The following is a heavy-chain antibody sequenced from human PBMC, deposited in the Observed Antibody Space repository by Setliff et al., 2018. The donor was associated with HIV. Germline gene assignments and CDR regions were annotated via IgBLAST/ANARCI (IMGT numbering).Heavy chain of an antibody. CDR3: ARMQAYYKFWRSTYYFDY. CDR1: GYPFTSYG. CDR2: ISPYNGDT. V-gene: IGHV1-18*01. J-gene: IGHJ4*02. Sequence: GASVKVSCKASGYPFTSYGLCWVRQAPGQGLEWMGWISPYNGDTYYDEKFQGRVTMNTDTSTSTASMELTNLRSDDTAVYFCARMQAYYKFWRSTYYFDYWGQGTPVTVSS. D-gene: IGHD3-3*01.